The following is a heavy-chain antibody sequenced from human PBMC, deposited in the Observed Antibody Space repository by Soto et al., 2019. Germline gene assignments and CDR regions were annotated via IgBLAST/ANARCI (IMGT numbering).Heavy chain of an antibody. CDR1: GFTFSSYA. CDR3: AKGHRGYSYGSVDY. D-gene: IGHD5-18*01. Sequence: GGSLRLSCAASGFTFSSYAMSWVRQAPGKGLEWVSAISGSGGSTYYADSVKGRFTISRDNSKNTLYLQMNSLRAEDTAVYYCAKGHRGYSYGSVDYWGQGTLVTVSS. V-gene: IGHV3-23*01. J-gene: IGHJ4*02. CDR2: ISGSGGST.